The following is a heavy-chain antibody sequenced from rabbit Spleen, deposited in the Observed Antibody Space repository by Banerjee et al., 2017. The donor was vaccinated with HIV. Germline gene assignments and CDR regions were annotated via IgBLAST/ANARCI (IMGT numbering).Heavy chain of an antibody. D-gene: IGHD2-1*01. CDR1: GFSYSSNYY. Sequence: QEQLVESGGGLVKPGASLTLTCKASGFSYSSNYYMCWVRQAAGKGQEWIACISDRSGRTDYATWAKGRFTTPKTPSTQLTLQTASLPAADLATNFCAREGSIATYALNLWGPGTLVTVS. CDR2: ISDRSGRT. V-gene: IGHV1S45*01. J-gene: IGHJ4*01. CDR3: AREGSIATYALNL.